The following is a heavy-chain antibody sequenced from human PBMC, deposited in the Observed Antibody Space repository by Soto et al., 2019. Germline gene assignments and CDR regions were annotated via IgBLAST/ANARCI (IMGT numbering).Heavy chain of an antibody. CDR2: IFYSGST. Sequence: PSETLSLTCTVSGGSIRSYYWTWIRQPPGKGLEWLGYIFYSGSTFYNPSLKSRVAISIHTSKSQFSLQLTSVTAADTAVYYCARGAADTAMVDSWGQGTLVTVSS. D-gene: IGHD5-18*01. CDR1: GGSIRSYY. J-gene: IGHJ4*02. CDR3: ARGAADTAMVDS. V-gene: IGHV4-59*01.